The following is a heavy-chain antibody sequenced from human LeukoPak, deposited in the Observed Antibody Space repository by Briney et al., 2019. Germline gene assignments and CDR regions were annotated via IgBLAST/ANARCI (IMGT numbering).Heavy chain of an antibody. CDR1: DDSFSPHY. D-gene: IGHD4-17*01. Sequence: SETLSLTCSVSDDSFSPHYWAWIPQPPGKGLEWIGYISSIGSTNYNPSLKSRVTISVDTSKNQFSLKMTSVTAADTAVYYCARDPTTVTKGFDIWGQGTMVTVSS. J-gene: IGHJ3*02. V-gene: IGHV4-59*11. CDR3: ARDPTTVTKGFDI. CDR2: ISSIGST.